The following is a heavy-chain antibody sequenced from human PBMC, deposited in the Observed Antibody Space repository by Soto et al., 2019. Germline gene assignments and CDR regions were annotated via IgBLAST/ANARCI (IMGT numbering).Heavy chain of an antibody. V-gene: IGHV5-51*01. CDR3: ARGGVSTRTFDY. CDR2: IYPSDSDT. D-gene: IGHD3-3*01. CDR1: GYNFAGYW. Sequence: GESLKISCKGSGYNFAGYWIAWVRQMPGKGLELMGIIYPSDSDTRYRPSFQGQVTISADKSISSAYLQWSSLRASDTAMYYCARGGVSTRTFDYWGEGTPVTAPQ. J-gene: IGHJ4*02.